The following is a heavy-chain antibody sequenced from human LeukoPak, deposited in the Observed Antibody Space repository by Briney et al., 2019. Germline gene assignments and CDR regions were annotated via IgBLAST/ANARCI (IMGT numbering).Heavy chain of an antibody. J-gene: IGHJ4*02. D-gene: IGHD3-3*01. V-gene: IGHV3-23*01. CDR2: ISGSGGST. Sequence: GGSPRLSCAASGFTFSSYAMSWVRQAPGKGLEWVSAISGSGGSTYYADSVKGRFTISRDNSKNTLYLQMNSLRAEDTAVYYCAKVIYDFWSGYSIYYFDYWGQGTLITVSS. CDR1: GFTFSSYA. CDR3: AKVIYDFWSGYSIYYFDY.